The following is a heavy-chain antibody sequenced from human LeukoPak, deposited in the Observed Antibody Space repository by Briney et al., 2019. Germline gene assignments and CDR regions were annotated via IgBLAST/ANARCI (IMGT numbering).Heavy chain of an antibody. J-gene: IGHJ5*02. Sequence: PSQTLSLTRTVSGASVNRGTDYWRWVRQPGGKGLEWIVRIYTSGNTNFNPSLNTRFTMSVHTSRNQFSLKGSSVAAADTAVYFCARVEGERKRFDPWGQGTLVTVSS. CDR1: GASVNRGTDY. CDR3: ARVEGERKRFDP. CDR2: IYTSGNT. D-gene: IGHD1-1*01. V-gene: IGHV4-61*02.